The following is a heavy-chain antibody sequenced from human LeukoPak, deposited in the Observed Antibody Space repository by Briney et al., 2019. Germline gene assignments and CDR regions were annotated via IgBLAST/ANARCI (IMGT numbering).Heavy chain of an antibody. CDR2: IRSKANSYVT. J-gene: IGHJ6*02. CDR3: TRHSDEYCSGAGCYVYNFYGMDV. V-gene: IGHV3-73*01. Sequence: GGSLRLSCAASGLSFSGSAMHWVRQASGRGLEWLGRIRSKANSYVTAYAASVNGRFIIPRDDSRNTAYLQMNSLQTEDTAVYYCTRHSDEYCSGAGCYVYNFYGMDVWGQGTTVTVSS. CDR1: GLSFSGSA. D-gene: IGHD2-15*01.